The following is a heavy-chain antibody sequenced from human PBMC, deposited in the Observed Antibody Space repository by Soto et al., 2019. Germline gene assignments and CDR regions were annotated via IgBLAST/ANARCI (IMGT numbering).Heavy chain of an antibody. CDR2: INHSGST. CDR1: GGSFSGYY. CDR3: ARELITSDCSGGSCYSFDWYFDL. Sequence: SETLSLTCAVYGGSFSGYYWSWIRQPPGKGLEWIGEINHSGSTNYNPSLKSRVTISVDTSKNQFSLKLSSVTAADTAVYYCARELITSDCSGGSCYSFDWYFDLWGRGTLVTVSS. V-gene: IGHV4-34*01. J-gene: IGHJ2*01. D-gene: IGHD2-15*01.